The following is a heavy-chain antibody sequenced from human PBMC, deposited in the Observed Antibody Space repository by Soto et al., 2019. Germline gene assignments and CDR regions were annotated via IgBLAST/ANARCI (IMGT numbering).Heavy chain of an antibody. V-gene: IGHV3-11*01. J-gene: IGHJ6*02. CDR1: GFTFSDYY. CDR3: AQDTAMVATYYYYGMDV. CDR2: ISSSGSTI. D-gene: IGHD5-18*01. Sequence: QVQLVESGGGLVKPGGSLRLSCAASGFTFSDYYMSWIRQAPGKGLEWVSYISSSGSTIYYADSVKGRFTISRDNAKNSLYLQMNSLRAEDTAVYYCAQDTAMVATYYYYGMDVWGQGTTVTVSS.